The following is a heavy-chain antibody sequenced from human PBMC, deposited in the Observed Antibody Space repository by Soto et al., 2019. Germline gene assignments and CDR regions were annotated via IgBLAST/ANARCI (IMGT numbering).Heavy chain of an antibody. D-gene: IGHD5-18*01. J-gene: IGHJ6*02. CDR2: ISFDGDTK. CDR1: GFPFYNYG. CDR3: AKAPGGYSYGWEYYYGMDV. Sequence: GGSLRLSCAASGFPFYNYGMSWVRQAPGKGLEWVALISFDGDTKLYADSVKGRFTISRDNSKNTLFLQMNGLRVEDTAVYSCAKAPGGYSYGWEYYYGMDVWGQGTTVTVS. V-gene: IGHV3-30*18.